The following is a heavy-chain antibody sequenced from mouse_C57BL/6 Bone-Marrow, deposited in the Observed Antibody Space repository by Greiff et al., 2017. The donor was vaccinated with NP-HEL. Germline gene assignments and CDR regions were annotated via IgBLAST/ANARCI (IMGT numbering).Heavy chain of an antibody. J-gene: IGHJ4*01. Sequence: VQGVESGPELVKPGASVKISCKASGSAFSSSWMNWVKQRPGKGLEWIGRIYPGDGDTNYNGKFKGKATLTADKSSSTAYMQLSSLTSEDSAVYFCARSYSHSFSDYWGQGTSVTVSS. CDR2: IYPGDGDT. V-gene: IGHV1-82*01. CDR3: ARSYSHSFSDY. CDR1: GSAFSSSW. D-gene: IGHD2-12*01.